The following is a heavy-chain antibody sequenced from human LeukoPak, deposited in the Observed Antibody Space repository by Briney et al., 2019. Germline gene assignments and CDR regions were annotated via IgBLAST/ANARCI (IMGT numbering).Heavy chain of an antibody. D-gene: IGHD1-26*01. CDR3: ARAPRTHRSGRHGSFDY. CDR2: IYTSGST. CDR1: GGSISSGSYY. J-gene: IGHJ4*02. Sequence: SQTLSLTCTVSGGSISSGSYYWSWIRQPAGKGLEWIWCIYTSGSTYYNPSLKSRVTISVDTSKNQFSLKLSSVTAADTAVYYCARAPRTHRSGRHGSFDYWGQGTLVTVSS. V-gene: IGHV4-61*02.